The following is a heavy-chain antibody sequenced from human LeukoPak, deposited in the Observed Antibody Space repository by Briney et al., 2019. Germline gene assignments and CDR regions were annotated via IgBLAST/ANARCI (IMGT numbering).Heavy chain of an antibody. D-gene: IGHD6-19*01. J-gene: IGHJ5*01. CDR3: AKTGYSSSWFDY. Sequence: SGRSLRLSCAASGFTFSSYGMHWVRQAPGKGLEWVAVISYDGSNKYYGDSVKGRFTISRDNSKNTLYLQMNSLRAEDTAVYYCAKTGYSSSWFDYWGQGTLVTVSS. CDR2: ISYDGSNK. CDR1: GFTFSSYG. V-gene: IGHV3-30*18.